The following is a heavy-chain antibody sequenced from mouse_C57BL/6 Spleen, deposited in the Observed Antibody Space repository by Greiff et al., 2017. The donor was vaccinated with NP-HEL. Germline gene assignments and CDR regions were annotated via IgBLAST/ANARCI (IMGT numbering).Heavy chain of an antibody. CDR1: GYTFTSYW. Sequence: QVQLQQPGTELVKPGASVKLSCKASGYTFTSYWMHWVKQRPGQGLEWIGNINPSNGGTNYNEKFKSKATLTVDKSSSTAYMQLSSLTSEDSAVYDCARGNYGSSYEDWFAYWGQGTLVTVSA. J-gene: IGHJ3*01. CDR2: INPSNGGT. CDR3: ARGNYGSSYEDWFAY. D-gene: IGHD1-1*01. V-gene: IGHV1-53*01.